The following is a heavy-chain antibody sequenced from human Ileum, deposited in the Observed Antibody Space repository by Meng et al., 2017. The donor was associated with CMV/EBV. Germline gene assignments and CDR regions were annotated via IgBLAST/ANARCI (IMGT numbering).Heavy chain of an antibody. CDR2: INDAGST. CDR1: GAPSSGHY. V-gene: IGHV4-34*01. J-gene: IGHJ5*02. D-gene: IGHD3-22*01. Sequence: AVYGAPSSGHYWSWIRQPPGKGLEWIGEINDAGSTNYNTSLKSRLTIAVDTSKNQLSLKLTSMTAADTAVYYCARGGVVSATPVWNHWGQGTLVTVSS. CDR3: ARGGVVSATPVWNH.